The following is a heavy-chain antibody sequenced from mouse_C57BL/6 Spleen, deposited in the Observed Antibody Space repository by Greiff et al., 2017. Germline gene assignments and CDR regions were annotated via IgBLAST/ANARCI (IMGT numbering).Heavy chain of an antibody. D-gene: IGHD2-1*01. V-gene: IGHV8-8*01. CDR1: GFSLSTFGMG. J-gene: IGHJ2*01. Sequence: QVQLKESGPGILQPSQTLSLTCSFSGFSLSTFGMGVGWIRQPSGKGLEWLAHIWWTADKYYNPSRKSLLSISKETSKNQVFLKNAYVDTADTATYDGARLSNYYGPPDYWGQGTTLTVSS. CDR3: ARLSNYYGPPDY. CDR2: IWWTADK.